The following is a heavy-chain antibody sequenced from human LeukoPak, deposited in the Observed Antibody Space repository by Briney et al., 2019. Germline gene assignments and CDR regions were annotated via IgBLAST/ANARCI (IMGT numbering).Heavy chain of an antibody. D-gene: IGHD3-10*01. CDR2: MSGDGKTI. V-gene: IGHV3-48*01. Sequence: GGSLRLSCAASVFPFSTYSMTWVRQAPGKGLEWVSYMSGDGKTIFYADSVRGRFTISRDNAKQSLYLHMNSLRGEDTAAYYCARQHGSMVRGVSLDYWGQGTLVTVSS. J-gene: IGHJ4*02. CDR3: ARQHGSMVRGVSLDY. CDR1: VFPFSTYS.